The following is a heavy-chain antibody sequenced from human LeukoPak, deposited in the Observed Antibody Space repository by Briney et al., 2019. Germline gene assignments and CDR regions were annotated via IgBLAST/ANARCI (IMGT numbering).Heavy chain of an antibody. CDR2: INPNSGDT. J-gene: IGHJ4*02. V-gene: IGHV1-2*02. CDR3: ARVALVRGIIYSFDY. D-gene: IGHD3-10*01. Sequence: GASVKVSCKASGYTFTGNYMHWVRQAPGQGLEWMGWINPNSGDTNYAQKFQGRVTTTRDTSINTVYMELSRLRSDDSALYYCARVALVRGIIYSFDYWGQGTLVTVSS. CDR1: GYTFTGNY.